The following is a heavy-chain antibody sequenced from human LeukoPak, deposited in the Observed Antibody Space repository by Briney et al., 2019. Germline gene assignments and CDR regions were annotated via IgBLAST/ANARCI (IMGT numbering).Heavy chain of an antibody. Sequence: PSETLSLTCTFSGGSVNSHFCSWVRHFPGKELEWIGYYYYGGSTLYNPSLSSRVTISVDASKNHFFLRLNSVTATDTGVYYCAIMGSAYGNAFDVWGQGTMVTVSP. CDR3: AIMGSAYGNAFDV. V-gene: IGHV4-59*02. J-gene: IGHJ3*01. CDR1: GGSVNSHF. D-gene: IGHD3-3*01. CDR2: YYYGGST.